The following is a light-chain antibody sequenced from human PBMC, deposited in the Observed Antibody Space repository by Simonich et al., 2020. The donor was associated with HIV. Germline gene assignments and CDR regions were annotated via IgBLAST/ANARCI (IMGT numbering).Light chain of an antibody. V-gene: IGLV2-23*01. Sequence: QSALPQPASVSGSPGQSITIPCTGTNSVVGSNNRVSGYKQHPGKAPKLMIYEGSERPSGVSNRFSGSKSGNTASLTISGLQAEDEADYYCCSYAGSSTWVFGGGTKLTVL. CDR1: NSVVGSNNR. J-gene: IGLJ3*02. CDR3: CSYAGSSTWV. CDR2: EGS.